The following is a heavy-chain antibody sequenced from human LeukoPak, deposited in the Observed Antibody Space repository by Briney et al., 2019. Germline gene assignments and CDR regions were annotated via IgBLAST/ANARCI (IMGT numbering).Heavy chain of an antibody. D-gene: IGHD3-10*01. J-gene: IGHJ4*02. CDR2: ISYDEMYQ. V-gene: IGHV3-30*18. CDR1: GFTFSSYW. CDR3: AKDRDYYGSGSDY. Sequence: GGSLRLSCAASGFTFSSYWMYWVRQAPGKGLEWVAGISYDEMYQYYADSVKGRFTISRDNSKNTLFLQMNSLRAEDTAIYYCAKDRDYYGSGSDYWGQGTLVTVSS.